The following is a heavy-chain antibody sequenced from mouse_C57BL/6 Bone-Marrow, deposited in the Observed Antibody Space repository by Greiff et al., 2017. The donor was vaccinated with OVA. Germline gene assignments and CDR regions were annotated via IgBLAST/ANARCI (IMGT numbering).Heavy chain of an antibody. V-gene: IGHV1-64*01. CDR3: ARTYGSPYAMDY. CDR1: GYTFTSYW. Sequence: QVQLQQPGAELVKPGASVKLSCKASGYTFTSYWMHWVKQRPGQGLEWIGMIHPNSGSTNYNEKFKGKATFTADTSSNTAYMQLSSLTTEDSAIYYCARTYGSPYAMDYWGQGTSVTVSS. CDR2: IHPNSGST. D-gene: IGHD1-1*01. J-gene: IGHJ4*01.